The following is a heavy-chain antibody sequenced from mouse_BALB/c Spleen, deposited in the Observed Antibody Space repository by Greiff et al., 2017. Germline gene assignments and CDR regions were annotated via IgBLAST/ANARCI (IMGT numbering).Heavy chain of an antibody. CDR2: INPSSGYT. V-gene: IGHV1-4*01. J-gene: IGHJ1*01. Sequence: VQLQQSGAELARPGASVKMSCKASGYTFTSYTMHWVKQRPGQGLEWIGYINPSSGYTNYNQKFKDKATLTADKSSSTAYMQLSSLTSEDSAVYYCARGGVVPRYWYFDVWGAGTTVTVSS. CDR1: GYTFTSYT. CDR3: ARGGVVPRYWYFDV. D-gene: IGHD1-1*01.